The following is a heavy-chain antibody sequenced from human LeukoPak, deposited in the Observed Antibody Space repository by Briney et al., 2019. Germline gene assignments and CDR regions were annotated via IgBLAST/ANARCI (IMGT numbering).Heavy chain of an antibody. CDR1: GGSISSSSYY. Sequence: PSETLSLTCTVSGGSISSSSYYWGWIRQPPGKGLEWIGSIYYSGSTYYNPSLKSRVTISVDTSKNQFSLKLSSVTAADTAVYYCARDHGGYSYGNYYFDYWGQGTLVTVSS. D-gene: IGHD5-18*01. V-gene: IGHV4-39*07. CDR2: IYYSGST. J-gene: IGHJ4*02. CDR3: ARDHGGYSYGNYYFDY.